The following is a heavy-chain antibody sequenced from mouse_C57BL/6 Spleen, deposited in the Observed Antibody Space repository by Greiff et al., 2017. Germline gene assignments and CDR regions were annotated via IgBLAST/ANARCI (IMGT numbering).Heavy chain of an antibody. CDR3: ARGGELIDDGPFDV. CDR1: GYTFTDYY. Sequence: QVQLQQSGAELVRPGASVKLSCKASGYTFTDYYINWVKQRPGQGLEWIARIYPGSGNTYYNEKFKGKATLTAEKSSSTAYMQLSSLTSEDSAVYFCARGGELIDDGPFDVWGTGTTVTVSS. CDR2: IYPGSGNT. V-gene: IGHV1-76*01. D-gene: IGHD2-3*01. J-gene: IGHJ1*03.